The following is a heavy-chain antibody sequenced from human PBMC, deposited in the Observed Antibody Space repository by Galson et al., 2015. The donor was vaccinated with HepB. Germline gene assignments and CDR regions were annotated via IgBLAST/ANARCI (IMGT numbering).Heavy chain of an antibody. CDR2: ISYDGSNK. D-gene: IGHD1-14*01. Sequence: SLRLSCAASGFTFSSYAMHWVRQAPGKGLEWVAVISYDGSNKYYADSVKGRFTISRDNSKNTLSLQMNSLRAEDTAVYYCARDPESAFDYWGQGTPVSVS. CDR1: GFTFSSYA. V-gene: IGHV3-30-3*01. J-gene: IGHJ4*02. CDR3: ARDPESAFDY.